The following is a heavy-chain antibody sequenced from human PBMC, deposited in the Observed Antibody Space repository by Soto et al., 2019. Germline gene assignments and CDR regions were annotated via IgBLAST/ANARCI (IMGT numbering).Heavy chain of an antibody. CDR1: GGSIDSYY. J-gene: IGHJ4*02. V-gene: IGHV4-59*01. CDR2: IYYSGST. Sequence: SETLSLTCTVSGGSIDSYYWSWIRQPPGKGLEWIGYIYYSGSTNYNPSLKSRVTISVDTSKNQFSLKLNSVTAADTAVYYCAREPSIWGQGTLVTVSS. CDR3: AREPSI.